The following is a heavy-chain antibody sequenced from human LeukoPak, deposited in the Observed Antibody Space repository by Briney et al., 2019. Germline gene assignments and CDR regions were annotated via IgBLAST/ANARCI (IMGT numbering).Heavy chain of an antibody. Sequence: PSQTLFLTCTVSGGSISSGDNYWSWIRQHAGKGLEWIGYIYYTGSTSYNPSLKNRFTISVDTSKNQFSLELTSVTAADTAVYYCARAEYSSSWHDYWGQGTLVTVSS. CDR1: GGSISSGDNY. CDR3: ARAEYSSSWHDY. D-gene: IGHD6-13*01. V-gene: IGHV4-30-4*01. CDR2: IYYTGST. J-gene: IGHJ4*02.